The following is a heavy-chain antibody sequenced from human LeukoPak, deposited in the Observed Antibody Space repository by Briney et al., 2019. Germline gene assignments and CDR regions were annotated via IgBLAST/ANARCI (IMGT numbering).Heavy chain of an antibody. CDR3: ARAYDYDDSSGYSFDY. CDR2: INTDGTTT. D-gene: IGHD3-22*01. Sequence: GGSLRLSCAASGFTFNNYAMNWVRQAPGKGLVWVSRINTDGTTTDYADSVKGRFTISRDNAKSTLYLQMNSLRVEDTAVYHCARAYDYDDSSGYSFDYWGQGTLVTVSS. J-gene: IGHJ4*02. V-gene: IGHV3-74*01. CDR1: GFTFNNYA.